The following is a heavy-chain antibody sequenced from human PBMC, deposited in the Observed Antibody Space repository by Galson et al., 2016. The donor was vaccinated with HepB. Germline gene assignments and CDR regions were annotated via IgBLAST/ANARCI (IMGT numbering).Heavy chain of an antibody. Sequence: SLRLSCAASGFTFSSYSMNWVRQAPGKGLEWVSYISGSSTSIIYADSVKGRYTISRDNAKNSLNLQMNSRRDEDTAVYYCARDKTYADYDGLFDYWGQGTLVTVSS. CDR1: GFTFSSYS. J-gene: IGHJ4*02. CDR3: ARDKTYADYDGLFDY. D-gene: IGHD4-17*01. V-gene: IGHV3-48*02. CDR2: ISGSSTSI.